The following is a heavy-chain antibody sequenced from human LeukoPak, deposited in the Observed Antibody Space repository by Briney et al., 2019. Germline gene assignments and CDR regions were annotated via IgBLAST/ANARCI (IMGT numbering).Heavy chain of an antibody. CDR1: GFTFSSYS. CDR2: ISSSRSYI. Sequence: TGGSLRLSCAASGFTFSSYSMNWVRQAPGKGLEWVSFISSSRSYIYYADSVKGRFTISRDNAKNTLYLQMNSLRAEDTAVYYCAHGSMYQLDYWGQGTLVTVSS. D-gene: IGHD2-2*01. J-gene: IGHJ4*02. V-gene: IGHV3-21*04. CDR3: AHGSMYQLDY.